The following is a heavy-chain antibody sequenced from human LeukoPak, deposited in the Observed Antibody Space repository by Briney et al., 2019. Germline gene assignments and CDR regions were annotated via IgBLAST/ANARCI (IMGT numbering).Heavy chain of an antibody. J-gene: IGHJ4*02. CDR2: IYYSGST. D-gene: IGHD3-3*01. Sequence: SETLSLTCTVSGGFIGSYYWSWIRQPPGKGLEWIGYIYYSGSTNYNPSLKSRVTISVDTSKNQFSLKLSSVTAADTAVYYCARATRGGTYYDFWSGYHIDYWGQGTPVTVSS. CDR3: ARATRGGTYYDFWSGYHIDY. V-gene: IGHV4-59*01. CDR1: GGFIGSYY.